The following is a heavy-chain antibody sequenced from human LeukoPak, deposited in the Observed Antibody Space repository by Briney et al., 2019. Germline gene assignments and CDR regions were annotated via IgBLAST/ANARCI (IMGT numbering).Heavy chain of an antibody. V-gene: IGHV3-48*03. CDR2: ISSSSTTI. D-gene: IGHD3-16*01. CDR1: GFTFSSYE. J-gene: IGHJ3*02. Sequence: GGSLRLSCAASGFTFSSYELYWVRQAPRKGLEWISYISSSSTTIKYADSVRGRFTISRDDAGESLYLQMNSLRAEDTAIYYCGASRQYVGAFDIWGQGTLVTVSS. CDR3: GASRQYVGAFDI.